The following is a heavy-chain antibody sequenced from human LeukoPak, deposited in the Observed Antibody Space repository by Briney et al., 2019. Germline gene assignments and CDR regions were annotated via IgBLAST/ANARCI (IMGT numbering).Heavy chain of an antibody. CDR3: ARRQSGSFFDY. Sequence: SETLSLTCTVSGGSISSGGYYWSWIRQHPGKSLEWIGYIYYSGSTYYNPSLKSRVTISVDTSKNQFSLKLSSVTAADTAVYYCARRQSGSFFDYWGQGTLVTVS. CDR2: IYYSGST. J-gene: IGHJ4*02. V-gene: IGHV4-31*03. CDR1: GGSISSGGYY. D-gene: IGHD1-26*01.